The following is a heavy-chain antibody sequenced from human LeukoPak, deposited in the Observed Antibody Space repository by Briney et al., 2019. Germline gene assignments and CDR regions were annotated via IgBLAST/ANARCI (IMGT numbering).Heavy chain of an antibody. J-gene: IGHJ4*02. Sequence: PGGSLRLSCAASGFTFSDYYMDWVRQAPGKGLEWVARIRKKVNSYTTEYAASVKGRFTISRDDSKNSLYLQMNSLRTEDTALYYCARDMGPGGSSWYDYWGQGILVTVSS. CDR2: IRKKVNSYTT. CDR3: ARDMGPGGSSWYDY. D-gene: IGHD6-13*01. CDR1: GFTFSDYY. V-gene: IGHV3-72*01.